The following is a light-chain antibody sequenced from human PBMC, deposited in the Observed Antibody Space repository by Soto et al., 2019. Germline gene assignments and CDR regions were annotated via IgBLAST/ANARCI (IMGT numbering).Light chain of an antibody. CDR3: CSFAGSYTLVI. V-gene: IGLV2-11*01. Sequence: QSALTQPRSVSGSPGQSVAISCTGTSRDIEAYDYVSWYQQHPGKAPKLIISEVNKRPSGVSYRFSGSKSGNTASLTISGLQGEDEADYYCCSFAGSYTLVIFGGGTKLTVL. CDR1: SRDIEAYDY. CDR2: EVN. J-gene: IGLJ2*01.